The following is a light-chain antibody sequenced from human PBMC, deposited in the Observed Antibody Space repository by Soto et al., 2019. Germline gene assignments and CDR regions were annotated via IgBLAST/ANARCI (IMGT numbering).Light chain of an antibody. J-gene: IGLJ3*02. CDR1: SSNIGSNA. CDR2: SNN. CDR3: ATWDDGLNGWV. V-gene: IGLV1-44*01. Sequence: QSVLTQPPSASGTPGQRVTISCSGSSSNIGSNAVSWYQQLPGTAPKVLIYSNNQRPSGVPDRFSGSKSGTSASLAISGLQSEDDADYYCATWDDGLNGWVFGGGTKVTVL.